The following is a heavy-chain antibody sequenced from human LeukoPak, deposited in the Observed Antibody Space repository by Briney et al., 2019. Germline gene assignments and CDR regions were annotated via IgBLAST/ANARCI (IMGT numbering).Heavy chain of an antibody. V-gene: IGHV4-34*01. D-gene: IGHD6-13*01. CDR1: GGSFSGYY. CDR3: ARDKMYSSSWYNY. Sequence: SETLSLTCAVYGGSFSGYYWSWIRQPPGKGLEWIGEINHSGSTNYNPSLKSRVTISVDTSKNQFSLKLSSVTAADTVVYYCARDKMYSSSWYNYWGQGTLVTVSS. CDR2: INHSGST. J-gene: IGHJ4*02.